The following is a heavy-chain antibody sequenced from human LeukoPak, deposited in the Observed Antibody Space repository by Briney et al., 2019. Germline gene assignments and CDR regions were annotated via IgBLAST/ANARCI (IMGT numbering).Heavy chain of an antibody. D-gene: IGHD6-19*01. J-gene: IGHJ4*02. CDR2: ISGGSDST. CDR1: GFTFSNYA. CDR3: AKAFGYNSGWRFDY. V-gene: IGHV3-23*01. Sequence: GGSLRLSCAASGFTFSNYAMSWVRQAPGKGLEWVSAISGGSDSTYYADSVKGRFTISRDSSKNSLYLRVNSLRAEDTAVYYCAKAFGYNSGWRFDYWGQGALVTVSS.